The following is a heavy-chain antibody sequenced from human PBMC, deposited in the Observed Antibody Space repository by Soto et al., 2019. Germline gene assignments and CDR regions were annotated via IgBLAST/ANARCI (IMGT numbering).Heavy chain of an antibody. Sequence: PSETLSLTCTVCGGSISSYYWSWIRQPPGKGLEWIGYIYYSGSTNYNPSLKSRVTISVDTSKNQFSLKLSSVTAADTAVYYCASLTSTGYCSGGSCYRDYYYGMDVWGQGTTVTVSS. J-gene: IGHJ6*02. V-gene: IGHV4-59*01. CDR2: IYYSGST. CDR1: GGSISSYY. D-gene: IGHD2-15*01. CDR3: ASLTSTGYCSGGSCYRDYYYGMDV.